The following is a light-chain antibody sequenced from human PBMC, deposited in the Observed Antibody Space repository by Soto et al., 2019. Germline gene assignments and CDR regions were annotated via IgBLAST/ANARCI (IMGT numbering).Light chain of an antibody. CDR2: GAS. J-gene: IGKJ5*01. CDR3: QQRSNWPPIT. V-gene: IGKV3D-20*02. CDR1: QSVRSTH. Sequence: EIVLTQSPGTLSLSPGERATLSCRASQSVRSTHLAWYQLKPGQAPRLFIYGASSRATGIPDRFSGSGSGTDFTLSISSLEPEDFAVYYCQQRSNWPPITFGQGTRLEIK.